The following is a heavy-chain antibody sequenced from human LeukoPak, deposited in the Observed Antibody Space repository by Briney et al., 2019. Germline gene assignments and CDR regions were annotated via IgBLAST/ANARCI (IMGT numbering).Heavy chain of an antibody. V-gene: IGHV4-30-2*01. CDR1: GGSISSGGYS. D-gene: IGHD3-3*01. CDR3: ARRRGDFWSGYYFDY. J-gene: IGHJ4*01. CDR2: IYHSGST. Sequence: SQTLSLTCAVSGGSISSGGYSWSWIRQPPGKGLEWIGYIYHSGSTYYNPSLKSRVTISVDRSKNQFSLKLSSVTAADTAVYYCARRRGDFWSGYYFDYWGQEPWSPSPQ.